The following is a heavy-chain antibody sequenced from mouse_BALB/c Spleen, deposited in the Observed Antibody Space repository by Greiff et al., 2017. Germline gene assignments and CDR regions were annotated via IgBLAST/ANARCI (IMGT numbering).Heavy chain of an antibody. J-gene: IGHJ3*01. D-gene: IGHD1-2*01. CDR1: GYSITSDYA. CDR3: AITTAPAWFAY. CDR2: ISYSGST. V-gene: IGHV3-2*02. Sequence: EVKLMESGPGLVKPSQSLSLTCTVTGYSITSDYAWNWIRQFPGNKLEWMGYISYSGSTSYNPSLKSRISITRDTSKNQFFLQLNSVTTEDTATYYCAITTAPAWFAYWGQGTLVTVSA.